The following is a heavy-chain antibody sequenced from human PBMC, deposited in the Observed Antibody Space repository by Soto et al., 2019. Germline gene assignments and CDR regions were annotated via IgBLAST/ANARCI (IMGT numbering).Heavy chain of an antibody. CDR3: AHMRAAKFDY. D-gene: IGHD2-15*01. CDR2: IYWDDDK. Sequence: QITLKESGPTLVKPTQTLTLTCNVSGVSLSTSGVGVGWIRQPPGKALEWLAIIYWDDDKRSSPSLKSRLTITKDTSKNQVVLTMTNMAPVDTATYYCAHMRAAKFDYWGQGTLVTVSS. CDR1: GVSLSTSGVG. V-gene: IGHV2-5*02. J-gene: IGHJ4*02.